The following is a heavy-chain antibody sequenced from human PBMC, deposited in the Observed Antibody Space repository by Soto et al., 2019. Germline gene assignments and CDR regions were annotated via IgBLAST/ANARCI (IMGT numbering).Heavy chain of an antibody. J-gene: IGHJ5*02. CDR3: AFDPSYYYSSGYSDHWFDP. D-gene: IGHD3-22*01. Sequence: GGSLRLSCAASGFTFSSYAMSWVRQAPGKGLEWVSAISGSGGSTYYADSVKGRFTISRDNSKNTLYLQMNSLRAEDTAVYYCAFDPSYYYSSGYSDHWFDPWGQGTLVTVSS. V-gene: IGHV3-23*01. CDR1: GFTFSSYA. CDR2: ISGSGGST.